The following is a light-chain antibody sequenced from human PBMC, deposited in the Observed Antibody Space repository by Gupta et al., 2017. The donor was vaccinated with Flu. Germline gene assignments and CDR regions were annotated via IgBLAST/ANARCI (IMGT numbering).Light chain of an antibody. V-gene: IGKV1-5*03. CDR3: QQSKSYWGVT. CDR2: RAS. Sequence: IQMTQSPSTLSASVGDRVTITCRTSQSISNWLAWYQQKPGKAPKLLIYRASSVESGVPSRFSGSGYGTEFTLTISRQQPDDFAGYYCQQSKSYWGVTFGGGTKVEIK. CDR1: QSISNW. J-gene: IGKJ4*01.